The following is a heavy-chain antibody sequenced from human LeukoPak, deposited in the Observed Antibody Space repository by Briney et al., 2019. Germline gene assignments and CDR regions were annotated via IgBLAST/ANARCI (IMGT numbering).Heavy chain of an antibody. V-gene: IGHV3-64*04. CDR1: GFTFSSFA. J-gene: IGHJ5*02. CDR2: ISSDGGRT. D-gene: IGHD6-19*01. Sequence: GGSLRLSCSASGFTFSSFAMFWVRQAPGKGLEYVSGISSDGGRTNYADSVKARFTISRDNSKDTLYLQLNSLRAEDTAIYFCAKPISGGLAVSADWFDPWGQGTLVIVSS. CDR3: AKPISGGLAVSADWFDP.